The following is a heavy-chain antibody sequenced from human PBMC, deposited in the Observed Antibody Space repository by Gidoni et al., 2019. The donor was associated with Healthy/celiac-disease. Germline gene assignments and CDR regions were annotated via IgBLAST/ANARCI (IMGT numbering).Heavy chain of an antibody. J-gene: IGHJ6*02. CDR3: AKDSESGYDPGDGMDV. CDR2: ISYDGSNK. V-gene: IGHV3-30*18. CDR1: GFTFSSYG. D-gene: IGHD5-12*01. Sequence: QVQLVESGGGVVQPGRSLRLSCAASGFTFSSYGMHWVRQAPGKGLEWVAVISYDGSNKYYADSVKGRFTISRDNSKNTLYLQMNSLRAEDTAVYYCAKDSESGYDPGDGMDVWGQGTTVTVSS.